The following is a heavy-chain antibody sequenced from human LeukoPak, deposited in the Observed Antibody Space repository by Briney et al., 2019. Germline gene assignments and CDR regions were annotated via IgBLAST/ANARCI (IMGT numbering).Heavy chain of an antibody. CDR1: GYRFSDYD. J-gene: IGHJ6*03. CDR2: MNPTSGDT. CDR3: ARVVIKAFYYYYMDV. Sequence: GASVKVSCKASGYRFSDYDVNWVRQAPGQGLEWMGWMNPTSGDTGYAQKFQGRVTMTRSMSKNTAYMELSRLRSEDTAVYFCARVVIKAFYYYYMDVWGKGTTIIISS. V-gene: IGHV1-8*01. D-gene: IGHD2-21*01.